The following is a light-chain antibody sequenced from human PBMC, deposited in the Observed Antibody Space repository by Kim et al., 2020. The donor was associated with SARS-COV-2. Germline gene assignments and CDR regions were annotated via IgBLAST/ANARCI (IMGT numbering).Light chain of an antibody. Sequence: LSPGERATLSCRASQSVSNSFLAWYRQRPGQAPSLLIYGASTRATGIPDRFSGSGSGTDFTLTISRLEPEDFAVYYCQQYGTTPYTFGQGTKLEI. V-gene: IGKV3-20*01. CDR1: QSVSNSF. CDR2: GAS. CDR3: QQYGTTPYT. J-gene: IGKJ2*01.